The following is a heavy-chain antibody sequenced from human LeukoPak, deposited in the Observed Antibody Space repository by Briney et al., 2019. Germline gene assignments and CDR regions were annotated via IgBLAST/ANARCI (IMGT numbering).Heavy chain of an antibody. CDR3: ARVFNPQPFYGMDV. CDR1: GFTFSSYA. V-gene: IGHV3-30*04. D-gene: IGHD1-14*01. CDR2: ISYDGSNK. J-gene: IGHJ6*02. Sequence: GRSLRLSCAASGFTFSSYAMHWVRQAPGKGLEWVAVISYDGSNKYYADSVKGRFTISRDNSKNTLYLQMNSLRAEDTAVYYCARVFNPQPFYGMDVWGQGTTVTVSS.